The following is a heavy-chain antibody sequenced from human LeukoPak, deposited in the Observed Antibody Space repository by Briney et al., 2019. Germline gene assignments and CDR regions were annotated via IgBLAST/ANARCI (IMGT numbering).Heavy chain of an antibody. CDR1: GYTFTGYY. V-gene: IGHV1-2*06. D-gene: IGHD6-19*01. Sequence: ASVKVSCKASGYTFTGYYMHWVRQAPGQGLEWMGRINPNSGGTNYAQKFQGRVTMTRDTSISTAYMELSRLRSDDTAVYYCARLGTPVAGYFDYWGPGTLVTVSS. J-gene: IGHJ4*02. CDR2: INPNSGGT. CDR3: ARLGTPVAGYFDY.